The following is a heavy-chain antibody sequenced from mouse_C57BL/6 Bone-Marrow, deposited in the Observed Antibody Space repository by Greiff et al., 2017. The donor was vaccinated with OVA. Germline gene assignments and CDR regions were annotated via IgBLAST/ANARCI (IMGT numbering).Heavy chain of an antibody. D-gene: IGHD4-1*01. Sequence: EVQVVESGGGLVKPGGSLKLSCAASGFTFSDYGMHWVRQAPEKGLEWVAYISSGSSTIYYADTVKGRFTISRDNAKNTLFLQMTSLRSEDTAMYYCAKSELGPYYFDYWGQGTTLTVSS. CDR1: GFTFSDYG. J-gene: IGHJ2*01. CDR2: ISSGSSTI. CDR3: AKSELGPYYFDY. V-gene: IGHV5-17*01.